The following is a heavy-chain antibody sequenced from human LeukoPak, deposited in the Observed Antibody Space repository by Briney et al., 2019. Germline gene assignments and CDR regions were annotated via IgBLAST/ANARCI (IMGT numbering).Heavy chain of an antibody. CDR1: GFTFSSYT. V-gene: IGHV3-23*01. CDR3: AKDGGLWVSAHWGDS. CDR2: ITTGDGNT. J-gene: IGHJ4*02. D-gene: IGHD7-27*01. Sequence: GGSLRLSCTASGFTFSSYTMTWVRQAPGKGLKWASTITTGDGNTYYADSVKGRFTVSRDDSKNTLYLQMNSLRAEDTAVYYCAKDGGLWVSAHWGDSWGRGTLVTVSS.